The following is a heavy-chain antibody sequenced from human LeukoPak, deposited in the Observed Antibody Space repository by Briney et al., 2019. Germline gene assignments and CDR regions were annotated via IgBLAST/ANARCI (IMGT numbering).Heavy chain of an antibody. CDR1: GGSISSSSYY. J-gene: IGHJ4*02. D-gene: IGHD3-10*01. Sequence: PSETLSLTCTVSGGSISSSSYYWGWIRQPPGKGLEWIGSIYYSETTYYSPSLKRRVTISLDTSKSQFSLKLSSVTAADTAVYYCARSAIPGVTMIRGVVYYFDYWGQGTLVTVSS. CDR3: ARSAIPGVTMIRGVVYYFDY. CDR2: IYYSETT. V-gene: IGHV4-39*07.